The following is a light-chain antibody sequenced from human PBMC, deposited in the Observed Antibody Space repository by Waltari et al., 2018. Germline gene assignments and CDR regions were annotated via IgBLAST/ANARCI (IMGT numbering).Light chain of an antibody. CDR2: DDS. CDR3: QSYDTRNVV. CDR1: GCRIANND. Sequence: NFLLTQPHSVSGSPGGTVTISCTRSGCRIANNDGPWYPQRPGRSPTTLIFDDSERPSGVPHRFSGSIDRSSNSASLTISGLKTEDEGDYYCQSYDTRNVVFGGGTRLTVL. V-gene: IGLV6-57*01. J-gene: IGLJ3*02.